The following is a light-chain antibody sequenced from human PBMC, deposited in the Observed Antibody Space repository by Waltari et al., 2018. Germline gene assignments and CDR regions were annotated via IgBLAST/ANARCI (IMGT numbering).Light chain of an antibody. Sequence: QSVLTQPPSVSGAPGQRVTISCTGSTSNVGATDGVYWYQQLPGEAPKLLIHDDSSRPSGVPDRFSGSKSGTSAYLAITGLQAEDEADYYCQSYDGSLTGWVFGGGTNLAVL. CDR1: TSNVGATDG. CDR3: QSYDGSLTGWV. J-gene: IGLJ3*02. V-gene: IGLV1-40*01. CDR2: DDS.